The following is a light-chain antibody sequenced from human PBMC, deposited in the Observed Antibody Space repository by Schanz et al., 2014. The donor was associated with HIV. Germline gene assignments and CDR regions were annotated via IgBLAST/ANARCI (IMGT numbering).Light chain of an antibody. J-gene: IGLJ3*02. CDR1: SSDVGNYLL. V-gene: IGLV2-14*02. Sequence: QSVLTQPASVSGSPGQSITISCTGTSSDVGNYLLVSWYQQHPGKAPKLMIYDVSNRPSGVSNRFSGSKSGSTASLTISGLQAEDEADYYCTSYTSSTWVFGGGTQLTVL. CDR2: DVS. CDR3: TSYTSSTWV.